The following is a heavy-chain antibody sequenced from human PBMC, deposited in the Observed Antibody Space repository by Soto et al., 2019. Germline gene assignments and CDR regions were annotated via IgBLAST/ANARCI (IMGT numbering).Heavy chain of an antibody. Sequence: SETLSLTCAVSGDPISSSHWWSRVRQTPGKGLEWIGIIYFRGSTYYNPSLKSLFTISVDTSKNQFSLKLSSVTAADTAVYYCARVLRFLGWPNDPNCFDHWGQGTLVTVSS. J-gene: IGHJ4*02. CDR3: ARVLRFLGWPNDPNCFDH. CDR1: GDPISSSHW. D-gene: IGHD3-3*01. V-gene: IGHV4-4*02. CDR2: IYFRGST.